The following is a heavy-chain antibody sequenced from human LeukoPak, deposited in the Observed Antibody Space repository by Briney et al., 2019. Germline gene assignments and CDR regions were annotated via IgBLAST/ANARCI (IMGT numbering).Heavy chain of an antibody. Sequence: SETLSLTCAVYGGSFTGYYWSWIRQPPGKGLEWIGEINHSGSTNYNPSLKSRVTISVDTSKNQFSQKLSSVTAADTAVYYCARSYGDYVWFSDFDIWGQGTMVTVSS. CDR3: ARSYGDYVWFSDFDI. CDR2: INHSGST. D-gene: IGHD4-17*01. V-gene: IGHV4-34*01. CDR1: GGSFTGYY. J-gene: IGHJ3*02.